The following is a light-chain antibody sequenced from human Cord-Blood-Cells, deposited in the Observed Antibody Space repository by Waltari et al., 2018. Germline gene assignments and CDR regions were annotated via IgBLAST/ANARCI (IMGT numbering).Light chain of an antibody. Sequence: AIRITQSPSSLSASTGDRVTITCRASQGISSYLAWYQQKPGKAPKLLIYAASTLQSGVPSRCSGSGSGTDFTLTISCLQSEDFATYYCQQYYSYPLTFGGGTKVEIK. CDR2: AAS. J-gene: IGKJ4*01. CDR1: QGISSY. V-gene: IGKV1-8*01. CDR3: QQYYSYPLT.